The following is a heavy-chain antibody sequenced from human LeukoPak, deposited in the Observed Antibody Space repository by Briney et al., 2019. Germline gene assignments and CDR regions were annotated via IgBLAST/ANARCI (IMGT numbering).Heavy chain of an antibody. D-gene: IGHD6-19*01. CDR2: ISAYNGNT. V-gene: IGHV1-18*01. Sequence: ASVKVSCKASGYTFTSYGISWVRQAPGQGLEWMGWISAYNGNTNYAQKLQGRVTMTTDTSTSTAYMELRSLRSDDTAVYYCARAGVESSGWLLPREGWFDPWGQGTLVTVSS. CDR1: GYTFTSYG. J-gene: IGHJ5*02. CDR3: ARAGVESSGWLLPREGWFDP.